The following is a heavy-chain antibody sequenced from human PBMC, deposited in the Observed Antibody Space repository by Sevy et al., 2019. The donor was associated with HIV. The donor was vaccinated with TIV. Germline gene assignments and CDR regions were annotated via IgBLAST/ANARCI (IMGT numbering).Heavy chain of an antibody. J-gene: IGHJ5*02. CDR1: GSTFNNAW. V-gene: IGHV3-15*01. Sequence: GGSLRLSCAASGSTFNNAWMSWVRQAPGKGLEWIGRIKNKPDGGTTDYAAPVKGRFTISRDDSKNTLYLQMNSLKTEDTAVYYCCTEGNVLLAEGWGHWFDPWGQGTLVTVSS. CDR3: CTEGNVLLAEGWGHWFDP. D-gene: IGHD2-8*01. CDR2: IKNKPDGGTT.